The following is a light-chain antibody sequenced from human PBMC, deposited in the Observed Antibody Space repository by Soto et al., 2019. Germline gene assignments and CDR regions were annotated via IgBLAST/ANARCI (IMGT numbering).Light chain of an antibody. CDR3: QRCIISRA. Sequence: EIMLMQSPGTLSLSPGERANLSCRASQSVGSDFLAWYQQKPGQAPRLLIYGASSRATGIPDRFSGSGSGTDFTLTISRLEPEDFAVDYGQRCIISRAFGHGTK. CDR2: GAS. J-gene: IGKJ1*01. CDR1: QSVGSDF. V-gene: IGKV3-20*01.